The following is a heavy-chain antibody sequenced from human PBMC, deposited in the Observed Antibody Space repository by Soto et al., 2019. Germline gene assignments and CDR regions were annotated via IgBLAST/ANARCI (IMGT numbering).Heavy chain of an antibody. CDR3: ARVKVPAAVLGAFDV. V-gene: IGHV1-18*01. CDR1: GYTFTTYG. J-gene: IGHJ3*01. CDR2: INPLKGDT. D-gene: IGHD2-2*01. Sequence: QAQLVQSGGEMKKAGASVKVSCKASGYTFTTYGSTWVRQAPGQGLDWMGWINPLKGDTKSAANFQDRVTMTTDTSTRTAYMELRSLRSDDTAVYYCARVKVPAAVLGAFDVWGQGTLVTVSS.